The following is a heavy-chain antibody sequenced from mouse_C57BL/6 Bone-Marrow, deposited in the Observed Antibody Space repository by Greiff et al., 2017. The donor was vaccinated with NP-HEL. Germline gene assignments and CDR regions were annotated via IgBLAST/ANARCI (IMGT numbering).Heavy chain of an antibody. V-gene: IGHV1-9*01. Sequence: QVQLQQSGAELMKPGASVKLSCKATGYTFTGYWIEWVKQRPGHGLEWIGEIFPGSGSTNYNEKFKGKATFTADTSSNTAYIQLSSLTTEDSATEYCARDYGSSYAWYFDVGGTGTTVIVTA. J-gene: IGHJ1*03. CDR2: IFPGSGST. CDR1: GYTFTGYW. CDR3: ARDYGSSYAWYFDV. D-gene: IGHD1-1*01.